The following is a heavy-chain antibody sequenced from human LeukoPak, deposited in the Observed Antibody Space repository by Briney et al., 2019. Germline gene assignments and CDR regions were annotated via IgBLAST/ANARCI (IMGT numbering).Heavy chain of an antibody. CDR2: INPNSGGT. CDR3: ARVRGGSCYSGVGCLFMDV. J-gene: IGHJ6*03. V-gene: IGHV1-2*02. Sequence: ASVKVSCKASGYTFTSYDINWVRQATGQGLEWMGWINPNSGGTNYAQKFQGRVTMTRDTSISTAYMELSRLRSDDTAAYYCARVRGGSCYSGVGCLFMDVWGKGTTVTISS. CDR1: GYTFTSYD. D-gene: IGHD2-15*01.